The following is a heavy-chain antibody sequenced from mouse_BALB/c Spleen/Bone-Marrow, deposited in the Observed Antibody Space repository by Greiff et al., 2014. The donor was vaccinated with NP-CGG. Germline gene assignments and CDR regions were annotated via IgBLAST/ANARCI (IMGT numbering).Heavy chain of an antibody. Sequence: VKLVESGAEFGMPGASVKMSCKASGYTFTDNWIYWVKQRPGQGLEWIGAIDTSDSYTNYNQKFMGKASLTVDASSSTAYMQVSSLTSDDSAVYYCARGGHDFSLDYWGQGTSVTVSS. CDR1: GYTFTDNW. CDR3: ARGGHDFSLDY. D-gene: IGHD2-4*01. J-gene: IGHJ4*01. CDR2: IDTSDSYT. V-gene: IGHV1-69*01.